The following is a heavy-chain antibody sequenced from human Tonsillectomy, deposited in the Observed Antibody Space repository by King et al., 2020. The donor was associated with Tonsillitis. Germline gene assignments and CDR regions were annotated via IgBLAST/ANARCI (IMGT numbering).Heavy chain of an antibody. CDR3: TRGRYYYDSSGYPYWYFDL. V-gene: IGHV3-49*04. CDR2: IRSKAYGGTT. Sequence: VQLVESGGGLVQPGRSLRLSCTASGFTFGDYAMSWVRQAPGKGLEWVGFIRSKAYGGTTEYAASVKGRFTISRDDFKSIAYLQMNSLKTEDTAVYYCTRGRYYYDSSGYPYWYFDLWGRGTLVTVSS. CDR1: GFTFGDYA. D-gene: IGHD3-22*01. J-gene: IGHJ2*01.